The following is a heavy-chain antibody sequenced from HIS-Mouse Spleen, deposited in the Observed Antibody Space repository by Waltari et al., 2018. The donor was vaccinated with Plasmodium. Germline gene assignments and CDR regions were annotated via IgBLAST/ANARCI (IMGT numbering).Heavy chain of an antibody. Sequence: QVQLQESGPGLVKPSETLSLTCTVSGCSISSYSWSWIRQPPGKGLGWIADIYYSGSTNYNPSLKSRVTISVDTSKNQFSLKLSSVTAADTAVFYCARGGYSSSSYYFDYWGQGTLVTVSS. J-gene: IGHJ4*02. D-gene: IGHD6-6*01. CDR1: GCSISSYS. V-gene: IGHV4-59*01. CDR2: IYYSGST. CDR3: ARGGYSSSSYYFDY.